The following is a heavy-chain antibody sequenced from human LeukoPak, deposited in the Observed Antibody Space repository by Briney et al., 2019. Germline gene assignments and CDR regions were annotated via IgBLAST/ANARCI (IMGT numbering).Heavy chain of an antibody. CDR3: VKDSRITIFGVVIIGYYYYGMDV. CDR2: ISWNSGSI. V-gene: IGHV3-9*01. Sequence: GRSLRLSCAASGFTFDDYAMHWVRQAPGKGLEWVSGISWNSGSIGYADSVKGRFTISRDNSKNTLYLQMSSLRAEDTAVYYCVKDSRITIFGVVIIGYYYYGMDVWGQGTTVTVSS. J-gene: IGHJ6*02. CDR1: GFTFDDYA. D-gene: IGHD3-3*01.